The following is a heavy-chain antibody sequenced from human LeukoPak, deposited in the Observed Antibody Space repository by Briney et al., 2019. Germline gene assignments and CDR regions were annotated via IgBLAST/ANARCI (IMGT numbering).Heavy chain of an antibody. J-gene: IGHJ4*02. CDR1: GGSFSGYY. CDR3: ASSGYDGYFDY. Sequence: SETLSLTCAVYGGSFSGYYWSWIRQPPGKGLEWIGEINHSGSTNYNPSLKSRVTISVDTSKNQFSLKLSSVTAADTAVYYCASSGYDGYFDYWGQGTLVTVSS. D-gene: IGHD5-12*01. V-gene: IGHV4-34*01. CDR2: INHSGST.